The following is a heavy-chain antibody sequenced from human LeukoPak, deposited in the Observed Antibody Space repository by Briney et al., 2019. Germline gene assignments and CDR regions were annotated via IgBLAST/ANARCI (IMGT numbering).Heavy chain of an antibody. D-gene: IGHD3-22*01. CDR1: GGSISSGSYY. J-gene: IGHJ6*02. CDR2: IYTSGST. Sequence: PSQTLSLTCTVSGGSISSGSYYWSWIRQPAGKGLEWIGRIYTSGSTNCNPSLKSRVTISVDTSKNQFSLKLSSVTAADTAVYYCAGSKYYYDSSGYKTGYYYYGMDVWGQGTTVTVSS. CDR3: AGSKYYYDSSGYKTGYYYYGMDV. V-gene: IGHV4-61*02.